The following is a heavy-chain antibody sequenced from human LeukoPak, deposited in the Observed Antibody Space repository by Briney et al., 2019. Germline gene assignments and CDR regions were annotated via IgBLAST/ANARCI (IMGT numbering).Heavy chain of an antibody. CDR2: ISSSFNYL. CDR3: ARPSAYSPDGFDV. CDR1: GFTFSSFS. Sequence: GGSLRLSCAASGFTFSSFSMNWVRQAPGKGLEWVSSISSSFNYLYYADSVEGRFTISRDNAKNSLYLQMNSLRAEDTAVYYCARPSAYSPDGFDVWGQGTMVTISS. D-gene: IGHD1-26*01. V-gene: IGHV3-21*01. J-gene: IGHJ3*01.